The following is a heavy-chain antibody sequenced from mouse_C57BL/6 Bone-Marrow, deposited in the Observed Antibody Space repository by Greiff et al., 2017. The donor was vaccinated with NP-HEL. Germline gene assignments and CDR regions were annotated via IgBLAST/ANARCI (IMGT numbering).Heavy chain of an antibody. Sequence: QVQLQQPGAELVRPGSSVKLSCKASGYTFTSYWMHWVKQRPIQGLEWIGNIDPSDSETHYNQKFKDKATLTVDKSSSTAYMQLSSLTSEDSAVYYCARYYYGSSSGYFDVWGTGTTVTVSS. V-gene: IGHV1-52*01. D-gene: IGHD1-1*01. CDR1: GYTFTSYW. CDR3: ARYYYGSSSGYFDV. J-gene: IGHJ1*03. CDR2: IDPSDSET.